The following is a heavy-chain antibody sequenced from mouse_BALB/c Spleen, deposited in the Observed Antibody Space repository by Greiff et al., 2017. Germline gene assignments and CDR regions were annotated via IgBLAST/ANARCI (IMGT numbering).Heavy chain of an antibody. Sequence: EVKLVESGGGLVKPGGSLKLSCAASGFTFSSYAMSWVRQSPEKRLEWVAEISSGGSYTYYPDTVTGRFTISRDNAKNTLYLEMSSLRSEDTAMYYCASPIYYDYGFAYWGQGTLVTVSA. J-gene: IGHJ3*01. CDR2: ISSGGSYT. CDR1: GFTFSSYA. CDR3: ASPIYYDYGFAY. V-gene: IGHV5-9-4*01. D-gene: IGHD2-4*01.